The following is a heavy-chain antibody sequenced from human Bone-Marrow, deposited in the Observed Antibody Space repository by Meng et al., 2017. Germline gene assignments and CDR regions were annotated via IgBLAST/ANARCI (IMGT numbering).Heavy chain of an antibody. D-gene: IGHD3-3*01. CDR3: ARAAYDIWSGYAP. Sequence: QVQLPEAGPGLGKPSGTLSLTCAVSGASISSSHWWGWVRQPPGKGLEWIGEIYHDGSTNYTPSLKSRVTISVDKSKNQFSLKLSSVTAADTAVYYCARAAYDIWSGYAPWGQGSLVTVSS. CDR2: IYHDGST. CDR1: GASISSSHW. V-gene: IGHV4-4*02. J-gene: IGHJ5*02.